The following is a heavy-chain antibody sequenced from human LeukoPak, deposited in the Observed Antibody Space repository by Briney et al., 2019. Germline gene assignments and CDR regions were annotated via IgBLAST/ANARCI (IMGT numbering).Heavy chain of an antibody. Sequence: GASVKVSCKASGYTFTNYPMNWVRQAPGQGLEWVGWINTNTGNPMYAQGFTERFVFSWDTSVTTAYLQINSLKPEDTAVYFCARDPYCTGGRCYSRVGYWGQGTVVTVSS. CDR3: ARDPYCTGGRCYSRVGY. D-gene: IGHD2-15*01. J-gene: IGHJ4*02. CDR2: INTNTGNP. CDR1: GYTFTNYP. V-gene: IGHV7-4-1*02.